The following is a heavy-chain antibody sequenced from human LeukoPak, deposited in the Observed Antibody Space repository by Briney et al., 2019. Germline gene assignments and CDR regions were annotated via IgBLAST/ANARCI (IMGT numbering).Heavy chain of an antibody. CDR3: AKDPFYYYDSSGYASFDY. CDR2: ISGSGGST. Sequence: PAGSLRLSCAASGFTFSSYAMSWVRQAPGKGLEWVSAISGSGGSTYYADSVKGRFTISRDNSKNTLYLQMNSLRAEDTAVYYCAKDPFYYYDSSGYASFDYWGQGTLVTVSS. CDR1: GFTFSSYA. D-gene: IGHD3-22*01. J-gene: IGHJ4*02. V-gene: IGHV3-23*01.